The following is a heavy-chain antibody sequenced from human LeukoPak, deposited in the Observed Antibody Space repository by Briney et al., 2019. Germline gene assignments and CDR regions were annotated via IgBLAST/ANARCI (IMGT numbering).Heavy chain of an antibody. D-gene: IGHD4-17*01. CDR3: ARSLGVDYGDYHYFEY. CDR1: GFTFDDYG. CDR2: INWNGGST. Sequence: PGGSLRLSCAASGFTFDDYGMSWVRQAPGKGLEWVSGINWNGGSTGYADSVKGRFTISRDNAKNSLYLQMNSLRAEDTALYHCARSLGVDYGDYHYFEYWGQGTLVTASS. V-gene: IGHV3-20*01. J-gene: IGHJ4*02.